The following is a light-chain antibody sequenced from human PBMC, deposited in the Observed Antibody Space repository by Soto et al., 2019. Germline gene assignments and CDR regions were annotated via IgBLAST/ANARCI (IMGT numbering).Light chain of an antibody. CDR1: QSISTY. J-gene: IGKJ4*01. Sequence: DIQMTQSPSSLSASVGDRDTITCRASQSISTYLHWYQQKPGTAPKLLIYAASSLQSGVPSRFSGSGSGTDFTLTISSLQPEDFATYYCQQTDSFPLTFGGGTKVDIK. V-gene: IGKV1-39*01. CDR2: AAS. CDR3: QQTDSFPLT.